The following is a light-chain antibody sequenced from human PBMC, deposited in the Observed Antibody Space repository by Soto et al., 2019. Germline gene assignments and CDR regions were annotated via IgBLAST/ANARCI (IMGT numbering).Light chain of an antibody. CDR1: QSVSSY. J-gene: IGKJ5*01. CDR3: QHRSNWPT. Sequence: EIVLTQSPATLSLSPGERATLSCRASQSVSSYLAWYQQKPGQAPRILIYDASNRATGIPSRFSGSGSGTNFTLTISSLEPEDLAVYYCQHRSNWPTFGQGTRLEIK. V-gene: IGKV3-11*01. CDR2: DAS.